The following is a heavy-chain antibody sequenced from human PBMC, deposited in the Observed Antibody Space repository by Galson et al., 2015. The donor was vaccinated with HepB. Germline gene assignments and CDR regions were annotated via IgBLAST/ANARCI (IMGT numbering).Heavy chain of an antibody. CDR3: VKGGAMATTDTGYFDY. J-gene: IGHJ4*02. CDR2: ISSNGGST. D-gene: IGHD5-12*01. V-gene: IGHV3-64D*06. CDR1: GFTFSSYA. Sequence: SLRLSCAASGFTFSSYAMHWVRQAPGKGLEYVSAISSNGGSTYYADSVKGRFTISRDNSKNTLYLQMSSLRAEDTAVYYCVKGGAMATTDTGYFDYWGQGTLVTVSS.